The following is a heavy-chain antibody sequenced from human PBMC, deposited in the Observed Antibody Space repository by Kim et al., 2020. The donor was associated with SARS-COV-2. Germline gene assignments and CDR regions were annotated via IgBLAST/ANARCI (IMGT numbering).Heavy chain of an antibody. D-gene: IGHD2-15*01. Sequence: GGSLRLSCAVSGFTFSASGMNWVRQSPGKGPEWVSSLSPSGSVTNYADSVKGRFTISRDNSENTLYLQMNSLRAEDTAVYSCATALRGGRGDFYWGQGTLVTVSS. CDR3: ATALRGGRGDFY. J-gene: IGHJ4*02. V-gene: IGHV3-23*01. CDR2: LSPSGSVT. CDR1: GFTFSASG.